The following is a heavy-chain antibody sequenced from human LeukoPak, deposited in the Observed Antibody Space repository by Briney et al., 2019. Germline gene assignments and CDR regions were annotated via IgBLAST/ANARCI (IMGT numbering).Heavy chain of an antibody. D-gene: IGHD6-6*01. CDR2: IYYSGST. CDR3: ASKRGKYSSFGD. V-gene: IGHV4-31*03. CDR1: GGSISSGGYY. J-gene: IGHJ4*02. Sequence: SETLSLTCTVSGGSISSGGYYWSWIRQHPGKGLEWIGYIYYSGSTYYNPSLKSRVTISVDTSKNQFPLKLSSVTAADTAVYYCASKRGKYSSFGDWGQGTLVTVSS.